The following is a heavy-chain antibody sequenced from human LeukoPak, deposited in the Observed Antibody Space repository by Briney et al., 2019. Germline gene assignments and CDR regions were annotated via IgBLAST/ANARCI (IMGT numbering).Heavy chain of an antibody. V-gene: IGHV3-66*01. Sequence: PGGSLRLSCAASGFTVSSNYMSWVRQAPGKGLEWVSVIYSGGSTYYADSVKGRFTISRDNSKNTLYLQMNSLRAEDTAVYYCARCSGYYYLRYFDLWGRGTLVTVSS. D-gene: IGHD3-22*01. CDR1: GFTVSSNY. CDR3: ARCSGYYYLRYFDL. CDR2: IYSGGST. J-gene: IGHJ2*01.